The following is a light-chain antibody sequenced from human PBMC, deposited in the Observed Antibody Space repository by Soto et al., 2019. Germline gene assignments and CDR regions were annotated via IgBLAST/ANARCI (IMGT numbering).Light chain of an antibody. J-gene: IGKJ2*01. CDR1: QSVSNNY. V-gene: IGKV3-20*01. CDR3: QQYGSPPPYT. Sequence: EVVLTQSQGTLSLSPGERATLSCRASQSVSNNYLAWYQQKPGQGPRLLIFGSSDRATGIPDRFSGSGSGTDFTLTISSLEPEDLAIYYCQQYGSPPPYTFGQGTKLEIK. CDR2: GSS.